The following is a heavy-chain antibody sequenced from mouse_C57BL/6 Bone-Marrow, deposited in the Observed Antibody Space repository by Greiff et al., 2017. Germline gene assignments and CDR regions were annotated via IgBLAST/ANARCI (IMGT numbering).Heavy chain of an antibody. CDR3: ARREAITTVVGYFDD. D-gene: IGHD1-1*01. V-gene: IGHV1-66*01. CDR1: GYSFTSYY. J-gene: IGHJ2*01. Sequence: QVHVKQSGPELVKPGASVKISCKASGYSFTSYYIHWVKQRPGQGLEWIGWIYPGSGNTKYNEKFKGKATLTADTSSSTAYMQLSSLTSEDSAVYYCARREAITTVVGYFDDWGQGTTLTVSS. CDR2: IYPGSGNT.